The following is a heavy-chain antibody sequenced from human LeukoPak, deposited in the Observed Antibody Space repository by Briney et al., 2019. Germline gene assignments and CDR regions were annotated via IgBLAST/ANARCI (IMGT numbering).Heavy chain of an antibody. J-gene: IGHJ4*02. CDR2: IYPGDSDT. D-gene: IGHD3-10*01. CDR1: CSSFTNYW. Sequence: GASLKISCKGSCSSFTNYWIGWVRPLPGKGLEWMGIIYPGDSDTRYSPSFQGQVTISADKSISTAYLQWSSLKASDTAMYYCARHGDYYGSGTFDYWCQGTLVTVSS. CDR3: ARHGDYYGSGTFDY. V-gene: IGHV5-51*01.